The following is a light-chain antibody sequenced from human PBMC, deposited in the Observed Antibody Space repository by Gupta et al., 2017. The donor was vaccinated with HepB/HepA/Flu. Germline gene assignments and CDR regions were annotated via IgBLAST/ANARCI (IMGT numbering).Light chain of an antibody. CDR2: DVS. V-gene: IGLV2-11*01. J-gene: IGLJ2*01. Sequence: QSALTQPRSVSGSPGQSVTISCTGTSSDVGGYNHVSWYQQYPDKAPKIMLYDVSKRPSGVPDRFSGSKSGNTASLTISGLQAEDEDDYFCCSYAGSYTFVVFGGGTKLTAL. CDR3: CSYAGSYTFVV. CDR1: SSDVGGYNH.